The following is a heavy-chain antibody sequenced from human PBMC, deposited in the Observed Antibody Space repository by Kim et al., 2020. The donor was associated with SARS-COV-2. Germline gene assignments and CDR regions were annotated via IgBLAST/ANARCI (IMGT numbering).Heavy chain of an antibody. CDR3: ARGLGNGSGTVIFDY. V-gene: IGHV1-69*04. CDR1: GGTFSSYA. CDR2: IIPILGIA. J-gene: IGHJ4*02. Sequence: SVKVSCKASGGTFSSYAISWVRQAPGQGLEWMGRIIPILGIANYAQKFQGRVTITADKSTSTAYMELSSLRSEDTAVYYCARGLGNGSGTVIFDYWGQGTLVTVSS. D-gene: IGHD3-10*01.